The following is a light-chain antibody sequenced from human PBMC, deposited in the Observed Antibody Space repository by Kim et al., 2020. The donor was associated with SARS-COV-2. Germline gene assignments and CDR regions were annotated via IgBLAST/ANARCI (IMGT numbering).Light chain of an antibody. CDR2: GAS. CDR3: QQYDSPPWT. CDR1: QSVGSTY. J-gene: IGKJ1*01. V-gene: IGKV3-20*01. Sequence: PGERATPSCRASQSVGSTYLAWYQQKPGQAPRLLIYGASSRATGIPDRFSGSGSGTDFTLTISRLEPEDFAAYYCQQYDSPPWTLDQGTKVDIK.